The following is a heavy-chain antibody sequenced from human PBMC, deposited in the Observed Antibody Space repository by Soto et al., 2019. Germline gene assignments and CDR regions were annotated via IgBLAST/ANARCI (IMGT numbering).Heavy chain of an antibody. V-gene: IGHV5-10-1*01. CDR1: GYSFTSYW. D-gene: IGHD2-2*01. Sequence: GESLKISCKGSGYSFTSYWISWVRQMPGKGLEWMGRIDPSDSYTNYSPSFQGHVTISADKSISTAYLQWSSLKASDTAMYYCAILGYCSSTSCYFSLYYYGMDVWGQGTTVTVSS. CDR3: AILGYCSSTSCYFSLYYYGMDV. J-gene: IGHJ6*02. CDR2: IDPSDSYT.